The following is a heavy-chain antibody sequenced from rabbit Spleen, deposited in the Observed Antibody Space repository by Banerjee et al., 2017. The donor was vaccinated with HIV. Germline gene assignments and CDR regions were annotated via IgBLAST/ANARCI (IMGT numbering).Heavy chain of an antibody. D-gene: IGHD1-1*01. Sequence: LEESGGGLVKPGGTLTLTCTVSGFSFSSNWICWVRQAPGKGLEWIACIDTSDGDTDYANWPKGRFTISKASSTTVTLQMTSLTAADTATYFCARNYVNVFDPWGPDTLVTVS. CDR2: IDTSDGDT. CDR1: GFSFSSNW. V-gene: IGHV1S45*01. J-gene: IGHJ2*01. CDR3: ARNYVNVFDP.